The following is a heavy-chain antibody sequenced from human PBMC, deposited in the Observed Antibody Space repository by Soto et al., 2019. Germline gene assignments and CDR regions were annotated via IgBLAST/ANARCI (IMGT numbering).Heavy chain of an antibody. V-gene: IGHV4-39*01. CDR2: IYYSGST. Sequence: PSETLSLTCTVSGGSISSSSYYWGWIRQPPGKGLEWIGSIYYSGSTYYNPSLKSRVTISVDTSKNQFSLKLSSVTAADTAVYYCARRSYYVMDVWGQGTTVTVSS. J-gene: IGHJ6*02. CDR1: GGSISSSSYY. CDR3: ARRSYYVMDV.